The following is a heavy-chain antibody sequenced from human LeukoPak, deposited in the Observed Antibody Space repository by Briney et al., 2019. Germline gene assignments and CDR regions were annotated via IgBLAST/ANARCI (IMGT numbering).Heavy chain of an antibody. V-gene: IGHV3-23*01. Sequence: PGGSLRLSCAAPGFTFSNYAMSRVRQAPGKGLEWVSTISGSGGITYYADSVKGRFTISRDNSKNTLYLQMNSLRAEDTAVYYCAKDSGDGSLNWFDPWGQGTLVTVSS. CDR1: GFTFSNYA. D-gene: IGHD2-15*01. CDR2: ISGSGGIT. CDR3: AKDSGDGSLNWFDP. J-gene: IGHJ5*02.